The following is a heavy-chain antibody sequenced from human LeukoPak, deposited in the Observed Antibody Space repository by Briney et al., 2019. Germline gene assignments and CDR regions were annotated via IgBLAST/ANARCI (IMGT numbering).Heavy chain of an antibody. D-gene: IGHD3-16*01. V-gene: IGHV4-34*01. CDR3: ARRATYVRGFDY. J-gene: IGHJ4*02. CDR1: GGSFSGYY. CDR2: INHSGST. Sequence: PSETLSLTCAVYGGSFSGYYWSWIRQPPGKGLEWTGEINHSGSTNYNPSLKSRVTISVDTSKNQFSLKLSSVTAADTAVYYCARRATYVRGFDYWGQGTLVTVSS.